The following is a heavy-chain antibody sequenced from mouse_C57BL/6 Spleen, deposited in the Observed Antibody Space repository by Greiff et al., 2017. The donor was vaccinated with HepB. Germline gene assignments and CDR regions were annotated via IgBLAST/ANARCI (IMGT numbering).Heavy chain of an antibody. CDR1: GFTFSDYG. Sequence: EVKLVESGGGLVKPGGSLKLSCAASGFTFSDYGMHWVRQAPEKGLEWVAYISSGSSTIYYADTVKGRFTISRDNAKNTLFLQMTSLRSEDTAMYYCARTETHYYAMDYWGQGTSVTVSS. CDR2: ISSGSSTI. V-gene: IGHV5-17*01. J-gene: IGHJ4*01. CDR3: ARTETHYYAMDY.